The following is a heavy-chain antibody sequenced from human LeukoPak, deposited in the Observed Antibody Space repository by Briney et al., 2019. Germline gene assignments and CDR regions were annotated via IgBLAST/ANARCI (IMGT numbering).Heavy chain of an antibody. CDR3: ARVRQELAFDY. CDR1: EFPFSGYW. CDR2: IKQDGSDK. J-gene: IGHJ4*02. Sequence: PGGSLRLSCAASEFPFSGYWMGWVRQAPGKGLVWVANIKQDGSDKYYVDSVKGRFTISRDNAKNSLYLQMNSLRAEDTAVYYCARVRQELAFDYWGQGTLVTVSS. D-gene: IGHD6-13*01. V-gene: IGHV3-7*04.